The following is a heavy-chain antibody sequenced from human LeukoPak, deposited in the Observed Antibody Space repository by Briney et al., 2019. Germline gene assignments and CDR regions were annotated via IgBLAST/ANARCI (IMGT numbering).Heavy chain of an antibody. Sequence: GGSLRLSCTASGFTFDDYAMHWVSQAPAKGLEWVSLISGDGGTTDYADSVKGRFTISRDNRRNSLYLHMSSLRTEDTALYFCAKVYVGSWYAYDHWGQGTLVTVSS. D-gene: IGHD6-13*01. J-gene: IGHJ4*02. CDR2: ISGDGGTT. CDR3: AKVYVGSWYAYDH. CDR1: GFTFDDYA. V-gene: IGHV3-43*02.